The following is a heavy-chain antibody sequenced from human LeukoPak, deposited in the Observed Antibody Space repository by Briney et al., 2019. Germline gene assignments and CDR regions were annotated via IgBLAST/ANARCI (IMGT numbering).Heavy chain of an antibody. V-gene: IGHV1-46*01. CDR3: ARDGGYCSGGSCPTLFDP. J-gene: IGHJ5*02. CDR2: INPSGGST. Sequence: GASVKVSCKASGYTFTGYYMHWVRQAPGQGLEWMGIINPSGGSTSYAQKFQGRVTMTRDMSTSTVYMELSSLRSEDTAVYYCARDGGYCSGGSCPTLFDPWGQGTLVTVSS. D-gene: IGHD2-15*01. CDR1: GYTFTGYY.